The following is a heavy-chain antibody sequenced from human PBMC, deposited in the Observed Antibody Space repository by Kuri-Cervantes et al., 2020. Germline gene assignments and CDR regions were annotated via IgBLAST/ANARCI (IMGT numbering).Heavy chain of an antibody. CDR3: ARRVEWRLGSWLDY. J-gene: IGHJ4*02. D-gene: IGHD3-3*01. CDR1: RFTFSSYS. CDR2: ISSSSSYI. V-gene: IGHV3-21*01. Sequence: LSLTCAASRFTFSSYSMNWVRQAPGKGLEWVSSISSSSSYIYYADSVKGRFTISRDNAKNSLYLQMNSLRAEDTAVYYCARRVEWRLGSWLDYWGQGTLVTVSS.